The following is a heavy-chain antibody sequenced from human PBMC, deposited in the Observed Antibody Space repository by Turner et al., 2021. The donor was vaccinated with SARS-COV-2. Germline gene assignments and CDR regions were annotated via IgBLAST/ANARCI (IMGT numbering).Heavy chain of an antibody. CDR2: IYCDDDK. CDR1: GFSLSISGLG. D-gene: IGHD6-19*01. Sequence: QITLKESCPPLVKPTHTLTLTCTFSGFSLSISGLGVGWLRQPPGKSLEWLALIYCDDDKRYSPSLRSRLTITKDTSNNQVVLTVTNMDPADTATYYCARTLDSGWYQGQFYFDYWGQGTLVTVSS. J-gene: IGHJ4*02. CDR3: ARTLDSGWYQGQFYFDY. V-gene: IGHV2-5*02.